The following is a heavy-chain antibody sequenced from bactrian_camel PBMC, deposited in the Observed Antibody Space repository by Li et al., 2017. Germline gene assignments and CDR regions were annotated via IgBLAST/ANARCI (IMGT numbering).Heavy chain of an antibody. CDR1: GWQYNTYC. Sequence: HVQLVESGGGTVQAGGSLRLSCGIRGWQYNTYCMGWFRQIPGKAREGVASIEYDGTTTHAGAVKGRFTISRDSDKNILFLQMNGLKPEDSGMYYCAADPYSCYSDSDGPTTYWGQGTQVTVS. J-gene: IGHJ4*01. D-gene: IGHD4*01. V-gene: IGHV3S57*01. CDR2: IEYDGTT. CDR3: AADPYSCYSDSDGPTTY.